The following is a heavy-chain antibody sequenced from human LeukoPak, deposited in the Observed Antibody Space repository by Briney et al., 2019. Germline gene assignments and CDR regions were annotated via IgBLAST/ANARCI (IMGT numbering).Heavy chain of an antibody. CDR1: GYSFTTYW. V-gene: IGHV5-51*01. CDR2: IYPGDSDT. CDR3: ARLTDDYFDY. Sequence: GESLKISCQGSGYSFTTYWIGWVRQMPGKGLEWMGIIYPGDSDTRYSPSFQGQVTISADTSISTAYLQWSSLKASDTAMYYCARLTDDYFDYWGQGTLVTVSS. J-gene: IGHJ4*02.